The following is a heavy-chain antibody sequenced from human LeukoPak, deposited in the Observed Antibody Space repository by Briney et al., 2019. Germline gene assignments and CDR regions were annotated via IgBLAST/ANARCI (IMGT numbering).Heavy chain of an antibody. D-gene: IGHD6-25*01. V-gene: IGHV1-69*05. CDR1: EGTFSSYA. J-gene: IGHJ6*03. Sequence: GASVKVSCKASEGTFSSYAISWVRQATGQGLEWMGGIIPIFGTANYAQKFRGRVTITTDESTSTAYMELSSLRSEDTAVYYCARSAAYYYYYMDVWGKGTTVTVSS. CDR2: IIPIFGTA. CDR3: ARSAAYYYYYMDV.